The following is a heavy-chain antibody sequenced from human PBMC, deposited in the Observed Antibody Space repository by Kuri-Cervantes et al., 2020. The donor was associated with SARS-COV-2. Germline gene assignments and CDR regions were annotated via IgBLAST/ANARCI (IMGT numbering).Heavy chain of an antibody. CDR3: AKDPTYYDFCSGPITFYWYFDL. D-gene: IGHD3-3*01. CDR2: ISGSGGST. Sequence: GGSLRLSCAASGFTFSSYAMSWVRQAPGKGLEWVSAISGSGGSTYYADSVKGRFTISRDNSKDTLYLQMNSLRAEDTAVYYCAKDPTYYDFCSGPITFYWYFDLWGRGTLVTVSS. J-gene: IGHJ2*01. V-gene: IGHV3-23*01. CDR1: GFTFSSYA.